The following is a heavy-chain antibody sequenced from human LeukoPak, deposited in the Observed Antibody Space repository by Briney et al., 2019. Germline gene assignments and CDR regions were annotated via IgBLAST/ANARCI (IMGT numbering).Heavy chain of an antibody. V-gene: IGHV3-48*03. Sequence: PGGSLRLSCAASGFIFSSYEINWVRQAPGKVLEWVSYIGSSGYTVNYADSVKGRFTISRDNTKNSLYLQMNSLRAEDTAVYYCVSPPYYFDTTNYYVGYWGQGTLVTVSS. D-gene: IGHD3-22*01. CDR2: IGSSGYTV. CDR3: VSPPYYFDTTNYYVGY. J-gene: IGHJ4*02. CDR1: GFIFSSYE.